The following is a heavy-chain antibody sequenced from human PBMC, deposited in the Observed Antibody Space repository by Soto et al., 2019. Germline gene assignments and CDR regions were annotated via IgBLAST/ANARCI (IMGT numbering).Heavy chain of an antibody. J-gene: IGHJ3*02. Sequence: EVQLVESGGGLVQPGRSLRLSCVASGFSFGDYGMHWVRQAPGRGPEWVSGISWNSGNIGYAETVKGRFTISRDNAKNSLYLQMNNLRAEDTALYYCVKDGLTSVFGLVHDGSDIWGHGTMVTVSS. CDR2: ISWNSGNI. D-gene: IGHD3-3*01. V-gene: IGHV3-9*01. CDR3: VKDGLTSVFGLVHDGSDI. CDR1: GFSFGDYG.